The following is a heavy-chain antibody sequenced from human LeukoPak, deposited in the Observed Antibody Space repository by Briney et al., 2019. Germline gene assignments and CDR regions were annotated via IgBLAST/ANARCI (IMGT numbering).Heavy chain of an antibody. D-gene: IGHD3-3*01. Sequence: AGGSQRLSYAASGIRFSSYGMHVVRQAPDRGVGWGAYKRGDGINEYYADSVEGRFTISRDFSKNTLFLEMNSLRPEDTAVYYCTKDRGVFGVAYSLDYWGQGTLVTVSS. V-gene: IGHV3-30*02. CDR1: GIRFSSYG. CDR2: KRGDGINE. J-gene: IGHJ4*02. CDR3: TKDRGVFGVAYSLDY.